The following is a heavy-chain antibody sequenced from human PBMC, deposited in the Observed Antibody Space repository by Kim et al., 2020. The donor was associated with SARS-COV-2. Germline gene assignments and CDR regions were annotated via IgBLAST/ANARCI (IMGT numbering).Heavy chain of an antibody. Sequence: SVKVSCKASGGTFSSYAISWVRQAPGQGLEWMGRIIPILGIANYAQKFQGRVTITADKSTSTAYMELSSLRSEDTAVYYCTIAAAGKIFDYWGQGTLVTVSS. D-gene: IGHD6-13*01. CDR2: IIPILGIA. CDR1: GGTFSSYA. V-gene: IGHV1-69*04. J-gene: IGHJ4*02. CDR3: TIAAAGKIFDY.